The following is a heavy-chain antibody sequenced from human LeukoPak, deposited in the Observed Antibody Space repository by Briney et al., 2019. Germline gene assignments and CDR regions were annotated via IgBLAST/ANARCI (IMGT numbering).Heavy chain of an antibody. CDR3: ARGIVGATRGLFDY. CDR2: INHSGST. D-gene: IGHD1-26*01. CDR1: GGSFSGYY. Sequence: PETLSLTCAVYGGSFSGYYWSWIRQSPGKGLESIGEINHSGSTNYNPSLKSRVTISVDTSMNQFSLKLSSVTAAGTAVYYCARGIVGATRGLFDYWGQGILVTVFS. J-gene: IGHJ4*02. V-gene: IGHV4-34*01.